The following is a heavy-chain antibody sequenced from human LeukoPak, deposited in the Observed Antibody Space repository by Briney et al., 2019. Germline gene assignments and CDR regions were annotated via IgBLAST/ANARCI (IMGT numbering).Heavy chain of an antibody. CDR2: ISGGDGTT. CDR1: GFSFHTYD. CDR3: ARVGHYYYMDV. J-gene: IGHJ6*03. V-gene: IGHV3-23*01. Sequence: PGGSLRLSCAASGFSFHTYDMNWVRQAPGKGLEWVSTISGGDGTTHYADSVKGRFTISRDNSKNTLYLQMTSLRADDTAVYYCARVGHYYYMDVWGKGTTVTISS.